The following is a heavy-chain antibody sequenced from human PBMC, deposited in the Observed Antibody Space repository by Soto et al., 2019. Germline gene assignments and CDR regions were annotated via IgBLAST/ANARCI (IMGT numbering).Heavy chain of an antibody. CDR2: IYYSGST. D-gene: IGHD5-18*01. J-gene: IGHJ5*02. CDR3: ARHGGGVDTAMATNWFDP. CDR1: GGSISGSSYY. Sequence: QLQLQESGPGLVKPSETLSLTCTVSGGSISGSSYYWGWIRQPPGKGLEWIGSIYYSGSTYYNPSLKRRVTISVDTSKNQCSLKLSSATAADTAVYYCARHGGGVDTAMATNWFDPWGQGTLVTVSS. V-gene: IGHV4-39*01.